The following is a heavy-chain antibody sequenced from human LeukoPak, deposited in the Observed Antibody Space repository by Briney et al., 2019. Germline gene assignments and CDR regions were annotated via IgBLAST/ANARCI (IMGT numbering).Heavy chain of an antibody. D-gene: IGHD3-22*01. CDR2: IWYDGSNK. CDR1: GFTFSSYG. J-gene: IGHJ3*02. V-gene: IGHV3-33*01. CDR3: ARGPGSGYYLTAFDI. Sequence: GGSLRLSCAASGFTFSSYGIHWVRQAPGKGLEWVAVIWYDGSNKYYADSVKGRFTISRDNSKNALYLQMNSLRAEDTAVYHCARGPGSGYYLTAFDIWGQGTMVTVSS.